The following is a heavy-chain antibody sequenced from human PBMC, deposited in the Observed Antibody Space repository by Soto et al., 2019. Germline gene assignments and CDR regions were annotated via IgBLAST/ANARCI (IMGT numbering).Heavy chain of an antibody. Sequence: VASVKVSCKASGGTFSSYATSWVRQAPGQGLEWMGGIIPIFGTANYAQKFQGRVTITADESTSTSYMELSSLRSDDTAVYYCAREGSGYDFSMYDYWGQGTLVTVSS. CDR3: AREGSGYDFSMYDY. V-gene: IGHV1-69*13. CDR2: IIPIFGTA. CDR1: GGTFSSYA. D-gene: IGHD5-12*01. J-gene: IGHJ4*02.